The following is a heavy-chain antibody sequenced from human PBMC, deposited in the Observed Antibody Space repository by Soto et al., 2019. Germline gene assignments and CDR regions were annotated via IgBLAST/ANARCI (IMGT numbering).Heavy chain of an antibody. D-gene: IGHD4-17*01. Sequence: EVQLLESGGGLVQPGGSLRLSCAASGFTFTTYAMSWVRQPPGKGLEGVSGISSSGDIPYYADSVKGRFTISRDQSKKTVYLQMNSLRAEDTALYYCAKVNSIVGDGDHDYWGQGTLVSVSS. CDR1: GFTFTTYA. J-gene: IGHJ4*02. CDR3: AKVNSIVGDGDHDY. V-gene: IGHV3-23*01. CDR2: ISSSGDIP.